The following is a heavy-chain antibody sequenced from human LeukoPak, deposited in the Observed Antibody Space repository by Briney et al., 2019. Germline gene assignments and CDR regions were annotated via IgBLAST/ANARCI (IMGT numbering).Heavy chain of an antibody. Sequence: GGSLRLSCAASGFTFSSYAMSWVRQGPGKGLEWVSGFSASDGGTQYADSVKGRFTISRDNSKNTLFLHMNSLRGDDTAVYYCAKSRTAASGTGAFDIWGQGTMVTVSS. CDR2: FSASDGGT. D-gene: IGHD6-13*01. CDR3: AKSRTAASGTGAFDI. CDR1: GFTFSSYA. J-gene: IGHJ3*02. V-gene: IGHV3-23*01.